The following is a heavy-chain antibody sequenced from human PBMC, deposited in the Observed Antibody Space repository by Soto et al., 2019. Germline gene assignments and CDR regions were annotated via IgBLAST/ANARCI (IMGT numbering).Heavy chain of an antibody. CDR2: IWYDGSNK. CDR1: GFTFSSYG. Sequence: QVQLVESGGGVVQPGRSLRLSCAASGFTFSSYGMHWVRQAPGKGLEWVAVIWYDGSNKYYADAVKGRFTISRDNSKNTLYLQMNSLRAEDTAVYYCARTPLRLGELSLIDPWGQGTLVTVSS. J-gene: IGHJ5*02. V-gene: IGHV3-33*01. CDR3: ARTPLRLGELSLIDP. D-gene: IGHD3-16*02.